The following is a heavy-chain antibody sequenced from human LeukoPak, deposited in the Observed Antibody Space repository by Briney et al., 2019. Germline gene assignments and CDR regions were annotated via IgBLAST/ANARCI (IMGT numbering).Heavy chain of an antibody. Sequence: PSETLSLTCTVSGGSINSGGYYWGWIRQPPGKGLEWIGTIYYSGSTYYNPSLKSRLTISVDTSKNQFSLKLSSVTAADTAVFYCARSAGGSYFDYWGQGTLVSVSS. J-gene: IGHJ4*02. CDR3: ARSAGGSYFDY. D-gene: IGHD2-8*02. CDR2: IYYSGST. CDR1: GGSINSGGYY. V-gene: IGHV4-39*01.